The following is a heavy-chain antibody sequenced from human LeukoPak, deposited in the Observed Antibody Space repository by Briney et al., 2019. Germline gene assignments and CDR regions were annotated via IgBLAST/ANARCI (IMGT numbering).Heavy chain of an antibody. V-gene: IGHV3-43D*03. CDR2: ISWNSGST. CDR3: AKVAVAGTLNYYYYYYMDV. Sequence: GGSLRLSCAASGFTFDDYAMHWVRQAPGKGLEWVSFISWNSGSTYYADSVKGRFTISRDNSKNSLYLQMNSLRAEDTALYYCAKVAVAGTLNYYYYYYMDVWGKGTTVTVSS. CDR1: GFTFDDYA. D-gene: IGHD6-19*01. J-gene: IGHJ6*03.